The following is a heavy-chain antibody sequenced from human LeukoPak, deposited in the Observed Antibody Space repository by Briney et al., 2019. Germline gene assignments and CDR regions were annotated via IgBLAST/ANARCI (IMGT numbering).Heavy chain of an antibody. D-gene: IGHD6-13*01. J-gene: IGHJ4*02. CDR3: ARDGELRGLIAAAGPNDY. CDR2: ISGSGGST. Sequence: GGSLRLSCAASGFTFSSYAMSWVRQAPGKGLEWVSAISGSGGSTYYADSVKGRFTISRDNSKNTLYLQMNSLRAEDTAVYYCARDGELRGLIAAAGPNDYWGQGTLVTVSS. CDR1: GFTFSSYA. V-gene: IGHV3-23*01.